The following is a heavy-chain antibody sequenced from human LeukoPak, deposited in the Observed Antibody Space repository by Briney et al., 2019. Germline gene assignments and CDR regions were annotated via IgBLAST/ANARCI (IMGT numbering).Heavy chain of an antibody. Sequence: GGSLRLSCAASGFTFSDNYMSWIRQAPGKGLEWVSYISSSGSTIYYADSVKGRFTISRDNAKNSLYLQMNSLRAEDTAVYYCAREYSYGYYFMDYWGQGTLVTVSS. CDR3: AREYSYGYYFMDY. J-gene: IGHJ4*02. D-gene: IGHD5-18*01. V-gene: IGHV3-11*04. CDR2: ISSSGSTI. CDR1: GFTFSDNY.